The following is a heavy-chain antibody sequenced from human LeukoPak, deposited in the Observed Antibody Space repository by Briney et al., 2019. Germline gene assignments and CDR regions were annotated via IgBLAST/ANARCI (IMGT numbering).Heavy chain of an antibody. V-gene: IGHV4-4*07. CDR3: ARVGDGYNSGYYFDY. Sequence: SETLSLTCTVSGGSISSYYWSWIRQPAGKGLKWIGRIYTSGSTNYNPSLKSRVTMSVDTSKNQFSLKLSSVTAADTAVYYCARVGDGYNSGYYFDYWGQGTLVTVSS. D-gene: IGHD5-24*01. CDR2: IYTSGST. CDR1: GGSISSYY. J-gene: IGHJ4*02.